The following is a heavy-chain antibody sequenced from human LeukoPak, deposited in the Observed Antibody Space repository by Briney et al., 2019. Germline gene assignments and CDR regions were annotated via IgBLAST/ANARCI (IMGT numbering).Heavy chain of an antibody. CDR2: IIPIFGTA. CDR1: VYTFISYG. D-gene: IGHD4-23*01. Sequence: SVKVSCKASVYTFISYGISWVRQAPGQGLEWMGGIIPIFGTANYAQKFQGRVTITADESTSTAYMELSSLRSEDTAVYYCARDDYGGNCAFDIWGQGTMVTVSS. V-gene: IGHV1-69*13. J-gene: IGHJ3*02. CDR3: ARDDYGGNCAFDI.